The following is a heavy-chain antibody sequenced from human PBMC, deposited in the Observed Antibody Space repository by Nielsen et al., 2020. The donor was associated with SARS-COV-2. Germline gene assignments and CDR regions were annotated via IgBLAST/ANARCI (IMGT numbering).Heavy chain of an antibody. J-gene: IGHJ3*02. CDR2: IIPILGIA. CDR1: GGTFSSYA. V-gene: IGHV1-69*04. CDR3: AREILVGAWPEAFDI. D-gene: IGHD1-26*01. Sequence: SVKVSCKASGGTFSSYAISWVRQAPGQGLEWMGRIIPILGIANYAQKFQGRVTITADKSTSTAYMELSSLRSEDTAVYYCAREILVGAWPEAFDIWGQGTMVTVSS.